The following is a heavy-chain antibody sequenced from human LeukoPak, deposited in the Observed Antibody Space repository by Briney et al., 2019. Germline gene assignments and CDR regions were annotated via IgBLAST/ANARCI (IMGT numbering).Heavy chain of an antibody. CDR3: VRGGDVGDWGYYFDY. D-gene: IGHD3-16*01. CDR2: VHASGST. Sequence: PSETLSLTCTVSSGSISSGGYYWSWIRQPAGEGLEWIGRVHASGSTNYNPSLKSRVTISVDTSKNQFSLKLSSVTAADTAVYYCVRGGDVGDWGYYFDYWGQGTLVTVSS. J-gene: IGHJ4*02. CDR1: SGSISSGGYY. V-gene: IGHV4-61*02.